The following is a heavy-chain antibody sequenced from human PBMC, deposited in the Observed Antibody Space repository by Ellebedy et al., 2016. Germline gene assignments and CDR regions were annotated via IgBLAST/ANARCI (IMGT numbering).Heavy chain of an antibody. D-gene: IGHD4-23*01. V-gene: IGHV3-23*01. CDR1: GFTFSTYA. Sequence: GESLKISCAASGFTFSTYAMTWVRQAPGKGLEWVSTISYSGGTTYYTDSVKGRFTISRDNSKNTLYLQMNSLRAEDTAVYYCAKNKGSVVTLDYWGQGTLVTVSS. CDR2: ISYSGGTT. CDR3: AKNKGSVVTLDY. J-gene: IGHJ4*02.